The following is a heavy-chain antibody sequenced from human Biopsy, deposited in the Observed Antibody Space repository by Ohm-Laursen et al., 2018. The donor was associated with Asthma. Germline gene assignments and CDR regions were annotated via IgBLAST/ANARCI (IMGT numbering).Heavy chain of an antibody. J-gene: IGHJ6*02. CDR1: GGTFSNFA. D-gene: IGHD6-19*01. V-gene: IGHV1-69*13. Sequence: PSVKVSCKAPGGTFSNFAISWVRQAPGQGLEWLGGILTVFGTTNYAQKLQGRVTITADESTSTVYMEVTSLRSEDTAIYYCARCQVGYSSGWSLLLKKIYYSGMDVWGQGTAVTASS. CDR2: ILTVFGTT. CDR3: ARCQVGYSSGWSLLLKKIYYSGMDV.